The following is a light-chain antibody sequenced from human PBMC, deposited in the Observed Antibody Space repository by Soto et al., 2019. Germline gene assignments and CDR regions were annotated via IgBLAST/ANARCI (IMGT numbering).Light chain of an antibody. CDR1: PSVSSN. CDR2: GAS. Sequence: EIVMTQSPATLSVSPGERATFSCRASPSVSSNLAWYQQKPGQAPRLLIHGASIRATGIPARFSGSGSGTEFTLTISTLQSEDFAIYYCQHYNNWPPWTFGQGTKVDIK. J-gene: IGKJ1*01. CDR3: QHYNNWPPWT. V-gene: IGKV3-15*01.